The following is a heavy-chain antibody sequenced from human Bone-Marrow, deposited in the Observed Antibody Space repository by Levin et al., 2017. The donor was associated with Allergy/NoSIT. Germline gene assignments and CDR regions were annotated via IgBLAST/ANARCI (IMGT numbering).Heavy chain of an antibody. V-gene: IGHV4-39*02. D-gene: IGHD3-9*01. CDR2: VYFSGST. CDR1: GDSIISATYY. J-gene: IGHJ4*02. Sequence: SSETLSLTCTVSGDSIISATYYWGWVRQPPGKGLEWIGSVYFSGSTYLSPFLKSRVTMSVDTSRSHFSLNLSSVTTADTAVYYCARVPALRFLDWFLDYWGRGVLVTVSS. CDR3: ARVPALRFLDWFLDY.